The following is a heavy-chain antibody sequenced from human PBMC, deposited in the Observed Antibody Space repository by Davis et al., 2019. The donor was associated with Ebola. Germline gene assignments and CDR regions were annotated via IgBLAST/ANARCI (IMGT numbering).Heavy chain of an antibody. Sequence: SETLSLTCTVSGDSISSYCWTWIRQPPGKGLEWIGRIYYSGSTYYNPSLKSRVTISVDTSKNQFSLKLSSVTAADTAVYYCAGRYSSGWYLPFDYWGQGTLVTVSS. CDR2: IYYSGST. CDR1: GDSISSYC. J-gene: IGHJ4*02. V-gene: IGHV4-59*05. D-gene: IGHD6-19*01. CDR3: AGRYSSGWYLPFDY.